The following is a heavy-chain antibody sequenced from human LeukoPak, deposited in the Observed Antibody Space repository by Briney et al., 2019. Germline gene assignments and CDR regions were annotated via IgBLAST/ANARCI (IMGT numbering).Heavy chain of an antibody. J-gene: IGHJ4*02. CDR1: GFTVSSNY. Sequence: GGSLRLSCAASGFTVSSNYMNWVRQAPGKGLEWVGLIKSKTNGETRDYAAPVKGRFTISRDDSDNTLYLQMNSLKNEDTAVYYCARDHWGKLAARLVYWGRGTLVTVSS. CDR2: IKSKTNGETR. V-gene: IGHV3-15*01. D-gene: IGHD6-6*01. CDR3: ARDHWGKLAARLVY.